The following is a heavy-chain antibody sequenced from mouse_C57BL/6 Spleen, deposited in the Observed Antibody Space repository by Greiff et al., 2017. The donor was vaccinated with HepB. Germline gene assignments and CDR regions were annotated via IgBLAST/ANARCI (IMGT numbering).Heavy chain of an antibody. V-gene: IGHV7-3*01. CDR1: GFTFTDYY. CDR2: ISNKANGYTT. D-gene: IGHD1-1*01. Sequence: EVKLVESGGGLVQPGGSLSLSCAASGFTFTDYYMSWVRQPPGKALEWLGFISNKANGYTTEYSASVKGRFTISRDNSQSILYLQMNALRAEDRATYYCARYITTDGFAYWGQGTLVTVSA. J-gene: IGHJ3*01. CDR3: ARYITTDGFAY.